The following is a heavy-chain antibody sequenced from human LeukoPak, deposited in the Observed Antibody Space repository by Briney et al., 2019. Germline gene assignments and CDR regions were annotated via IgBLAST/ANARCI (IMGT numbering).Heavy chain of an antibody. CDR2: IDARSGIV. Sequence: ETLSLTCAVSGGSITTLNWWSWVRQSPGKGLEWVSYIDARSGIVYYADSVQGRFTISRDDAKDSVFLQMNSLRVDDTAVYYCARTYDFGRGPPGDAFDNWGQGTLVTVPS. D-gene: IGHD3-3*01. J-gene: IGHJ3*02. V-gene: IGHV3-48*01. CDR3: ARTYDFGRGPPGDAFDN. CDR1: GGSITTLNW.